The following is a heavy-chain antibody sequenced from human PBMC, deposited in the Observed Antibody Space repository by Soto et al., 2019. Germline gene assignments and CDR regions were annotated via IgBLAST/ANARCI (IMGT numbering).Heavy chain of an antibody. J-gene: IGHJ5*02. CDR3: AKKNPHGDSNKAWLDP. CDR1: GGTFVSSG. V-gene: IGHV1-69*01. D-gene: IGHD2-8*01. CDR2: IIPILGST. Sequence: QVQLLQSGAELREPGSSVRVSCTPSGGTFVSSGFAWVRQAPGGKIEWMGGIIPILGSTKYAEKFLGRLTIRADDSSRTAYLELSSLTFDDTAVYFCAKKNPHGDSNKAWLDPWGQGTLVTVST.